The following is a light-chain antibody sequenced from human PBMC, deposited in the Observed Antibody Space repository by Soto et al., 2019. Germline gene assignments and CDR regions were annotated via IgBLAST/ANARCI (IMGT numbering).Light chain of an antibody. CDR1: SGHSSYI. CDR2: LEGSRSY. J-gene: IGLJ2*01. V-gene: IGLV4-60*02. Sequence: QPVLTQSSSASASLGSSVKLTCTLSSGHSSYIIAWHQQQPGKAPRYLMKLEGSRSYNKGSGVPDRFSGSSSGADRYLTISNLQFEDEADYYCETWDSNSVVFGGGTKLTVL. CDR3: ETWDSNSVV.